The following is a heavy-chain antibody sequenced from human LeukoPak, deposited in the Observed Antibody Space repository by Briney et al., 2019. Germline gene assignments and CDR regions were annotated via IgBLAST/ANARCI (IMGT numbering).Heavy chain of an antibody. CDR1: GFTFSDYG. CDR3: ARDHSSGWPGLDY. J-gene: IGHJ4*02. CDR2: IWYDGSQK. Sequence: QTGGSLRLSCAASGFTFSDYGTHWVRQAPGRGLEWVAAIWYDGSQKNYADSVKGRFTISRDNSKNTLYLQMNSLRAEDTAVYYCARDHSSGWPGLDYWGQGTLVTVSS. D-gene: IGHD6-19*01. V-gene: IGHV3-33*01.